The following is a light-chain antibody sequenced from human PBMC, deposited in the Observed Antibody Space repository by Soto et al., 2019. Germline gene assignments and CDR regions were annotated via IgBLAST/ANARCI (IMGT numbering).Light chain of an antibody. CDR3: QTWGTGMV. CDR2: VNSDGSH. J-gene: IGLJ2*01. Sequence: QPVLTQSPSASASLGASVKLTCTVSSGHSRYAIAWHQQQPEKGPRFLMKVNSDGSHSKGDGIPDRFSGSSSGAERYLTISSLQSEDEADYYCQTWGTGMVFGGGTKLTVL. CDR1: SGHSRYA. V-gene: IGLV4-69*01.